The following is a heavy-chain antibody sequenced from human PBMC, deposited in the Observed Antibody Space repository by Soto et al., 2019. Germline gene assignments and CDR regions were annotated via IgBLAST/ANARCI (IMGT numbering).Heavy chain of an antibody. Sequence: GGSLRLSCAASGFTFSTYAMTWVRQAPGKGLEWVSSIGDSATSTYYADSVKGRFTISRDNSKNTLYLQMNSLRAEDTALYYCAKDPGFSYGYDYWGQGTLVTVSS. CDR3: AKDPGFSYGYDY. V-gene: IGHV3-23*01. CDR1: GFTFSTYA. D-gene: IGHD5-18*01. CDR2: IGDSATST. J-gene: IGHJ4*02.